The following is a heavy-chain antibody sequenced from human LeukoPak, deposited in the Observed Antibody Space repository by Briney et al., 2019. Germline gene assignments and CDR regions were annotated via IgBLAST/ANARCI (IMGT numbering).Heavy chain of an antibody. CDR3: AKWDENFYYMDV. Sequence: QAGGSLRLSCAASGFTFNRYGMGWVRQAPGKGLEWVSSISASGGGTFYRSSVRGRFTISRDNSKDTVFLQMNGLRAEDTAIYFCAKWDENFYYMDVWGQGTTVTVSS. J-gene: IGHJ6*03. CDR1: GFTFNRYG. V-gene: IGHV3-23*01. D-gene: IGHD1-26*01. CDR2: ISASGGGT.